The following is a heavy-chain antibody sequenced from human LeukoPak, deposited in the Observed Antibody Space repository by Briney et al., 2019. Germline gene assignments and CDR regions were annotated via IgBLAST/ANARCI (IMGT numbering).Heavy chain of an antibody. D-gene: IGHD3-16*01. V-gene: IGHV3-74*01. CDR2: IRTDGGST. J-gene: IGHJ4*02. Sequence: PGGSLNLSCSAPGFTVSSNYMSWVRQAPGKGLEWVSRIRTDGGSTYSADSVKGRFTVSRDNANNTLYLQMNSRRVEDTAVYYCATDRAWGGFDYWGLGALVTVSS. CDR1: GFTVSSNY. CDR3: ATDRAWGGFDY.